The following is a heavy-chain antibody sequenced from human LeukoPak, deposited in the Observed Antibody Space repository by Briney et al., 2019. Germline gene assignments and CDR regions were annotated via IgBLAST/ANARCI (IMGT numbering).Heavy chain of an antibody. Sequence: ASVKVSCKASGYTFTSYYMHWVRQAPGQGLEWMGTINPSGGSTNYAQKFQGRVTMTRDTSTSTVYMELSSLRSEDTAVYYCARGPRITLVRGGQWYYYMDVWGEGTTVTISS. V-gene: IGHV1-46*01. J-gene: IGHJ6*03. CDR2: INPSGGST. CDR1: GYTFTSYY. D-gene: IGHD3-10*01. CDR3: ARGPRITLVRGGQWYYYMDV.